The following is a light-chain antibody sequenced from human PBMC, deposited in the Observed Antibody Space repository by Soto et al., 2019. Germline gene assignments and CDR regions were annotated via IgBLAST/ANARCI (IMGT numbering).Light chain of an antibody. CDR3: QQYGGSPRIT. CDR2: GAS. CDR1: ERLSSFY. J-gene: IGKJ5*01. Sequence: EIVLTQSPGTLSLSPGERATLGCMASERLSSFYLAWYQQRPGQPPRLLIYGASNRATGIPDRFSGSGSGTDFTLIINRLEPEDVAIYYCQQYGGSPRITFGQGTRLEIK. V-gene: IGKV3-20*01.